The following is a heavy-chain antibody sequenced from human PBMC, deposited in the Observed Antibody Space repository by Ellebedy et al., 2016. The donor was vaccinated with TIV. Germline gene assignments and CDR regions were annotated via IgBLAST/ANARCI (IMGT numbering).Heavy chain of an antibody. CDR2: IKQDGSEK. Sequence: GESLKISCAASGFTFSRYWMSWVRQAPGKGLEWVANIKQDGSEKYYVDSVKGRFTISRDNAKNSLYLQMNSLRAEDTAVYYCARVPTLTIFGVVIIDRYFDYWGQGTLVSVSS. CDR3: ARVPTLTIFGVVIIDRYFDY. J-gene: IGHJ4*02. CDR1: GFTFSRYW. D-gene: IGHD3-3*01. V-gene: IGHV3-7*03.